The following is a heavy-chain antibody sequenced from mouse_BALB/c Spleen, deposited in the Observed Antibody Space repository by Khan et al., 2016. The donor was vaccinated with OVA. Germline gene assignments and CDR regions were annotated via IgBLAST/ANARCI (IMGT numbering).Heavy chain of an antibody. D-gene: IGHD4-1*01. CDR2: INSDGDYT. CDR1: GFTFSPYS. J-gene: IGHJ3*01. Sequence: EVQLVESGGDLVKSGGSLKLSCAASGFTFSPYSMSWVRQTPDKRLEWVATINSDGDYTYYPDSVEGRFNISRDNAKNTLYLQMNSLKSEDTAMYYCATRLTGSFAYWGQGTLVTVSA. V-gene: IGHV5-6*01. CDR3: ATRLTGSFAY.